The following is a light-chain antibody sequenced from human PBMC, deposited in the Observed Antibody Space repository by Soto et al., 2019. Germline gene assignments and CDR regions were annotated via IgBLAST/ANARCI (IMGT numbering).Light chain of an antibody. CDR1: QSVSSY. CDR3: QQRSNWPPDLT. Sequence: EIVLTQSPATLSLSPGERATLSCRASQSVSSYLAWYQQKPGQAPRLLIYDASSRATGIPARFSGSGSGTDFTLTISSLEPEDFAVYYCQQRSNWPPDLTFGGGTKVEIK. J-gene: IGKJ4*01. V-gene: IGKV3-11*01. CDR2: DAS.